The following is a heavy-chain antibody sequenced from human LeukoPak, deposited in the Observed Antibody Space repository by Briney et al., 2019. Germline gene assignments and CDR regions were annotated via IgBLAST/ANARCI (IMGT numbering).Heavy chain of an antibody. CDR3: ARRGATVTDD. V-gene: IGHV3-7*01. J-gene: IGHJ4*02. Sequence: PGGPLRLTCAASGFTFSGYWMTWVRQAPGKGLEWVANINQDGSEKYYVDSVKGRFTISRDNAKNSVYLQMNSLRAEDTAVYFCARRGATVTDDWGQGTLVTVSS. CDR2: INQDGSEK. D-gene: IGHD4-17*01. CDR1: GFTFSGYW.